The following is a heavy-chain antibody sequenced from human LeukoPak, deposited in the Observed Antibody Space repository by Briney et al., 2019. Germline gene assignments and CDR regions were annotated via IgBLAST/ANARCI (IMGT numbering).Heavy chain of an antibody. J-gene: IGHJ4*02. D-gene: IGHD5-12*01. V-gene: IGHV3-33*01. CDR1: GFTFSSYG. Sequence: PGGCLRLSCAESGFTFSSYGMHWVRQAPGKGLEWVAVIWYDGSNKYYTDSVKGRFTISRDNSKNTLYLQMNSLRAEDTAVYYCARYSGYELQYYFDYWGQGPLVTVSS. CDR3: ARYSGYELQYYFDY. CDR2: IWYDGSNK.